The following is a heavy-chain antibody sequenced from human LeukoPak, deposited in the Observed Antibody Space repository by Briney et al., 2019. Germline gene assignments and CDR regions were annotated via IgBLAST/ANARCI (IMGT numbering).Heavy chain of an antibody. CDR1: GGTFSSYA. J-gene: IGHJ4*02. Sequence: SVKVSCKASGGTFSSYAISWVRQASGQGLEWRGGIIPMFRTAHYAQKFQGRVTMTRDTSTSTVYMELSSLRSEDTAVYYCARAGSDYCGGDCPKFDYWGQGTLVTVSS. CDR3: ARAGSDYCGGDCPKFDY. CDR2: IIPMFRTA. D-gene: IGHD2-21*02. V-gene: IGHV1-69*05.